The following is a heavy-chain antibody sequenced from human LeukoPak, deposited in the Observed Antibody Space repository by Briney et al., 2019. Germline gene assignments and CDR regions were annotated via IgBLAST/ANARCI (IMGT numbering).Heavy chain of an antibody. CDR1: GGTFSSYA. J-gene: IGHJ4*02. V-gene: IGHV1-69*04. CDR2: IIPILGIA. CDR3: ASTYYYDSSGYYYPLFDY. D-gene: IGHD3-22*01. Sequence: ASVKVSCKASGGTFSSYAISWVRQAPGQGLEWMGRIIPILGIANYAQKFQGRVTTTADKSTSTAYMELSSLRSEDTAVYYCASTYYYDSSGYYYPLFDYWGQGTLVTVSS.